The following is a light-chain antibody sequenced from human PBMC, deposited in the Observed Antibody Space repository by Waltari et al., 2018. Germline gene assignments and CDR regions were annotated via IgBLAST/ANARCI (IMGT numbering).Light chain of an antibody. V-gene: IGLV1-40*01. CDR2: GTN. CDR1: TSNIGTYD. Sequence: PGQRVSISCTGTTSNIGTYDVHWYQQGPGKAPKLIIYGTNTRPLGVPDRFFGSQSGTSASLAIIGLQAEDEADYYCQSYDTTLGVVFGGGTKLTVL. J-gene: IGLJ2*01. CDR3: QSYDTTLGVV.